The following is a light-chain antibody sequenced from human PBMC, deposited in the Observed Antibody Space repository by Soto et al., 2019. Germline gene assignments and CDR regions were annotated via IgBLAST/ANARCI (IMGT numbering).Light chain of an antibody. CDR1: QSVAKNY. CDR2: GAS. CDR3: LQYASEPLT. J-gene: IGKJ4*01. Sequence: ETVLTQSPGTLSLSPGERATHSCRASQSVAKNYLAWYQHKPGQGPRLLISGASSRATGIPDRFRGSGSGTDFTLTMSRLQPEDFAVYYCLQYASEPLTFGGGTKVEI. V-gene: IGKV3-20*01.